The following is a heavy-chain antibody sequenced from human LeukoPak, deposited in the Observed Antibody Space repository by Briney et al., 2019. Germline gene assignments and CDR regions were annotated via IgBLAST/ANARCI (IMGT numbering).Heavy chain of an antibody. J-gene: IGHJ1*01. CDR2: IYNSGHT. Sequence: SGTLSLTCTVSGGSISNYYWSWIRQPPGKGLEWIGYIYNSGHTNYNPSLKSRVTISEDTSKNQLSLKLSSVTAADTAVYCCARAAVATSRYFQHWGQGTLVTVSS. V-gene: IGHV4-59*01. D-gene: IGHD5-12*01. CDR3: ARAAVATSRYFQH. CDR1: GGSISNYY.